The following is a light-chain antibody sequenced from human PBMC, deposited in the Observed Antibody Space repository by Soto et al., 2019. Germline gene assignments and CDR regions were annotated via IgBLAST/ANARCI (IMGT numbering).Light chain of an antibody. CDR3: MQSTQLPPT. CDR1: QSLLHITGETF. V-gene: IGKV2D-29*02. CDR2: EVS. Sequence: DVVMTQTPLSLSVAPGQPASIXXKSXQSLLHITGETFLFWYLQKPGQSPQXXIYEVSTRVSGVPDRFSGSGSGTDFTLEISRVETDDVGIYYCMQSTQLPPTFGQGTRLEIK. J-gene: IGKJ5*01.